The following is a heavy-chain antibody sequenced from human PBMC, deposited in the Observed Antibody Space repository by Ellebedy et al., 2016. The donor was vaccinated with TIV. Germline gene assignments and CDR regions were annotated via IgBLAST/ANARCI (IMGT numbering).Heavy chain of an antibody. CDR2: IKQDGSEK. CDR3: ARDEKVMDDFWSGYYPYYYYYYMDV. CDR1: GFTFSSYW. D-gene: IGHD3-3*01. Sequence: GGSLRLSXAASGFTFSSYWMSWVRQAPGKGLEWVANIKQDGSEKYYVDSVKGRFTISRDNAKNSLYLQMNSLRAEDTAVYYCARDEKVMDDFWSGYYPYYYYYYMDVWGKGTTVTVSS. J-gene: IGHJ6*03. V-gene: IGHV3-7*01.